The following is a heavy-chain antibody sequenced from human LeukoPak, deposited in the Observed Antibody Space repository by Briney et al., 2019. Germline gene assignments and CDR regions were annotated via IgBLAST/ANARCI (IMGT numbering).Heavy chain of an antibody. CDR1: GDSVASNSTA. V-gene: IGHV6-1*01. D-gene: IGHD3-3*01. CDR2: TYYRSKWYN. J-gene: IGHJ4*02. Sequence: SQTLSLTCVISGDSVASNSTACNWIRQSPSRGLEWLGRTYYRSKWYNDYALSMKSRITINPDTSKNQFSLQLNSVTPEDTAVYYCARGNGRFWSGYKNYFDYWGQGTLVTVSS. CDR3: ARGNGRFWSGYKNYFDY.